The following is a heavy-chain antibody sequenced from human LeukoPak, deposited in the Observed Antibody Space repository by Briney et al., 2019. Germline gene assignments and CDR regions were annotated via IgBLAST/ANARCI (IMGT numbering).Heavy chain of an antibody. J-gene: IGHJ3*02. Sequence: SETLSLTCTVSGGSISSGDYYWSWIRQPPGKGLEWSGYIYYSRSTYYNPSLKSRVTISVDTSKNQFSLKLSSVTAADTAVYYCAKFTSYYYDSSGYYFDAFDIWGQGTMVTVSS. D-gene: IGHD3-22*01. CDR3: AKFTSYYYDSSGYYFDAFDI. CDR1: GGSISSGDYY. CDR2: IYYSRST. V-gene: IGHV4-30-4*08.